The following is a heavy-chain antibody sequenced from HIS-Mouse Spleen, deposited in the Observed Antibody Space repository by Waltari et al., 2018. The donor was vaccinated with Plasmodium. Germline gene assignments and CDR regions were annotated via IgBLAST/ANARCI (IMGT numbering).Heavy chain of an antibody. CDR1: GYTFTGYY. CDR3: AILRVTMVRGVPYAFDI. Sequence: QVQLVQSGAEVKKPGASVKVSCKASGYTFTGYYMHWVRRAPGQGLEWMGWSNPNSGGTNYAQKFQGRVTMTRDTSSSTAYMELSRLRSDDTAVYYCAILRVTMVRGVPYAFDIWGQGTMVTVSS. V-gene: IGHV1-2*02. J-gene: IGHJ3*02. CDR2: SNPNSGGT. D-gene: IGHD3-10*01.